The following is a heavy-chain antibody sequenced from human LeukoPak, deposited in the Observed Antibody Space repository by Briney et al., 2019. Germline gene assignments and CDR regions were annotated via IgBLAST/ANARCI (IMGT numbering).Heavy chain of an antibody. J-gene: IGHJ2*01. CDR2: ISGSSAYI. CDR3: ARVLVGVGSGYYGAYDI. V-gene: IGHV3-21*01. CDR1: GFTFSNYS. Sequence: GGSLRLSCAASGFTFSNYSMHWVRQAPGKGLEWVSCISGSSAYIDYADSVKGRFTISRDNAKNSLYLQMNSLTGEDTAVYYCARVLVGVGSGYYGAYDIWGRGNLVTVSS. D-gene: IGHD3-22*01.